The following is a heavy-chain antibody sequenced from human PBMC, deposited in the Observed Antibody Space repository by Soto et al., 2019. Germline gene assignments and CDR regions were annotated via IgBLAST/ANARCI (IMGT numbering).Heavy chain of an antibody. CDR3: ARHESIPARPAYFDY. CDR2: IYYSGST. V-gene: IGHV4-39*01. J-gene: IGHJ4*02. Sequence: SETLSLTCTVSGGSISSSSYYWGWIRQPPGKGLEWIGSIYYSGSTYYNPSLKSRVTISVDTSKNQFSLKLSSVPPADTAVYSCARHESIPARPAYFDYWGQGPLVTVSS. CDR1: GGSISSSSYY. D-gene: IGHD6-6*01.